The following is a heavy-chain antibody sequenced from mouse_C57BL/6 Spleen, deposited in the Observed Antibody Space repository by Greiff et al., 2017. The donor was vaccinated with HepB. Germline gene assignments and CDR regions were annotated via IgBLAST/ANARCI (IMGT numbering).Heavy chain of an antibody. CDR1: GYTFTSYW. Sequence: EVQLQESGTVLARPGASVKMSCKTSGYTFTSYWRHGAKQRPGQGREWIGAIYPGNSDTSYNQKFKGKAKLTAVTSASTAYMELSSLTNEDSAVYYCTRSGVITTVVGDYWGQGTTLTVSS. CDR3: TRSGVITTVVGDY. D-gene: IGHD1-1*01. J-gene: IGHJ2*01. V-gene: IGHV1-5*01. CDR2: IYPGNSDT.